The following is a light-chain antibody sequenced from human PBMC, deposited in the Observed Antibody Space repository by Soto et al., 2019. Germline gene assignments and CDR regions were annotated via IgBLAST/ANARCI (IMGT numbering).Light chain of an antibody. CDR2: DAS. J-gene: IGKJ5*01. Sequence: EIVLTQSPATLSLSPGERATLSCRASQSVSSYLAWYQQKPGQAPRLLIYDASNRATGIPARFSGSGYGTDFTLTISSLEPEDFAVYYCPQRRVTFGQGTRLEIK. CDR1: QSVSSY. CDR3: PQRRVT. V-gene: IGKV3-11*01.